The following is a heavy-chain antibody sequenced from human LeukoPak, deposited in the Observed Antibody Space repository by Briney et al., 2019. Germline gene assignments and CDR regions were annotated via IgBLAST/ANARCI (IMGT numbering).Heavy chain of an antibody. CDR3: ARRGAVAGTVDY. CDR1: GFTFSDYY. D-gene: IGHD6-19*01. V-gene: IGHV3-11*04. CDR2: ISGSGRTI. Sequence: GGSLRLSCAASGFTFSDYYMSWIRQAPGKGLERVSYISGSGRTIYYADSVQGRFTISRDNAKNSLYLQMNSLRAGDTAVYYCARRGAVAGTVDYWGQGTLVTVSS. J-gene: IGHJ4*02.